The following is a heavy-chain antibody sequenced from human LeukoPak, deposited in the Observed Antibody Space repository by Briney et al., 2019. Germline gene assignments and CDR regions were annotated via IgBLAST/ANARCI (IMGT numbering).Heavy chain of an antibody. D-gene: IGHD2-21*02. V-gene: IGHV3-15*07. J-gene: IGHJ5*02. CDR2: IKSKVDGGTP. CDR1: GFSFSDAW. Sequence: GGSLRLSCAASGFSFSDAWMNWVRQAPGKGLEWVGHIKSKVDGGTPDYVAPVKGRFTISRDDSRNTLYLRMSSLNTEDTAVYYCAIDPDKVVVVTAFNWFDPWGQGTLVTVSS. CDR3: AIDPDKVVVVTAFNWFDP.